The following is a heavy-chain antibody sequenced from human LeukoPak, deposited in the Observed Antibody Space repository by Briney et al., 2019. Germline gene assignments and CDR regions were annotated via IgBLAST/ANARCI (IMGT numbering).Heavy chain of an antibody. CDR1: GFSFNTYS. J-gene: IGHJ4*02. Sequence: GGSLRLSCAASGFSFNTYSMNWVRQAPGKGLVWVSRINGDGSITTYAESVKGRFIISRDNAKNTVYLQMNSLRVEDTAVYYCARDLELTYYDSSGHDYWGQGTLVTVSS. CDR3: ARDLELTYYDSSGHDY. CDR2: INGDGSIT. V-gene: IGHV3-74*01. D-gene: IGHD3-22*01.